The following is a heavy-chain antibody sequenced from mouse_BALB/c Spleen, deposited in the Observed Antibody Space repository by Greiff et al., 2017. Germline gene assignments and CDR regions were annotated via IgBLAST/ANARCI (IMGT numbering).Heavy chain of an antibody. CDR3: TREVSGTSGAWFAY. V-gene: IGHV1-5*01. D-gene: IGHD4-1*01. J-gene: IGHJ3*01. Sequence: VHVKQSGTVLARPGASVKMSCKASGYSFTSYWMHWVKQRPGQGLEWIGAIYPGNSDTSYNQKFKGKAKLTAVTSASTAYMELSSLTNEDSAVYYCTREVSGTSGAWFAYWGQGTLVTVSA. CDR2: IYPGNSDT. CDR1: GYSFTSYW.